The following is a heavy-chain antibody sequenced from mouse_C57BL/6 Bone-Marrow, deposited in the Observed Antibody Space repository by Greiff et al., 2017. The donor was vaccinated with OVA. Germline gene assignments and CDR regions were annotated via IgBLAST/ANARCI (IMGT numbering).Heavy chain of an antibody. J-gene: IGHJ4*01. V-gene: IGHV5-9-1*02. CDR1: GFTFSSYA. Sequence: EVKLMESGEGLVKPGGSLKLSCAASGFTFSSYAMSWVRQTPEKRLEWVAYLSSGGDYIYYADTVKGRFTISRDHARNTLYLQMSSLKSEDTAMYYCTRLLDAMDYWGQGTSVTVSS. CDR3: TRLLDAMDY. D-gene: IGHD2-1*01. CDR2: LSSGGDYI.